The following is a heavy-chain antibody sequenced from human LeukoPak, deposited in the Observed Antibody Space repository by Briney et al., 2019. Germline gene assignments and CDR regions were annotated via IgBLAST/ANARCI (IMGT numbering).Heavy chain of an antibody. D-gene: IGHD3-10*01. CDR2: IYWDDDK. Sequence: QTLSLTCTVSGGSISSGDYYWSWIRQPPGKALEWLALIYWDDDKRYSPSLKSRLTITKDTSKNQVVLTMTNMDPVDTATYYCAHRDMVRGPVDYWGQGTLVTVSS. J-gene: IGHJ4*02. CDR1: GGSISSGDYY. CDR3: AHRDMVRGPVDY. V-gene: IGHV2-5*08.